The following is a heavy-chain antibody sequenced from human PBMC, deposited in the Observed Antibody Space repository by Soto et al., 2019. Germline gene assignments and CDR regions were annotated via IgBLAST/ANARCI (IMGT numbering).Heavy chain of an antibody. V-gene: IGHV1-2*02. CDR2: INPNSGGT. Sequence: GASVKVSCKASGYTFTGYYMHWVRQAPGQGLEWMGWINPNSGGTNYAQKFQGRVTMTRDTSISTAYMELSRLRSDDTAVYYCARVLSFTAPVYYYYGMGVWGQRPTVTVSS. CDR1: GYTFTGYY. J-gene: IGHJ6*02. D-gene: IGHD6-13*01. CDR3: ARVLSFTAPVYYYYGMGV.